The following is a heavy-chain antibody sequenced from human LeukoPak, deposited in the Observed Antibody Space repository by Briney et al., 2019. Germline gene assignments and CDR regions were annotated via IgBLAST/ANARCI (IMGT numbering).Heavy chain of an antibody. CDR1: GFTFDDYA. CDR3: ARGPPLFDP. Sequence: GGSLRLSCAASGFTFDDYAMHWVRQAPGKGLEWVSGISWNSGSIGYADSVKGRFTISRDNAKNSLYLQMNGLRAEDTAVYYCARGPPLFDPWGQGTLVTVSS. J-gene: IGHJ5*02. V-gene: IGHV3-9*01. CDR2: ISWNSGSI.